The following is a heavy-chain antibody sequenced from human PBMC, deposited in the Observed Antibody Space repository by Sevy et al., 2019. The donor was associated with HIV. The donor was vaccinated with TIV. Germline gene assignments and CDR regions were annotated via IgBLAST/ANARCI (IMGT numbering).Heavy chain of an antibody. CDR3: ARGGDDGAFDI. CDR2: IKQGGSEK. Sequence: GGSLRLSCAASGFTFSSYWMSWVRQAPGKGLEWVANIKQGGSEKYYVDSVKGRFNISGENAKNSLYLQMNSLRAEDTAVYYCARGGDDGAFDIWGQGTMVTVSS. V-gene: IGHV3-7*01. CDR1: GFTFSSYW. J-gene: IGHJ3*02. D-gene: IGHD2-21*02.